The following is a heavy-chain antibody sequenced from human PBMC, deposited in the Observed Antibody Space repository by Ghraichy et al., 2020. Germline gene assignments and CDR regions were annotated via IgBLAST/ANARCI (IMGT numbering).Heavy chain of an antibody. CDR2: IGTSGATI. Sequence: GGSLRLSCAASGFTFNNYRMNWVRQSPGKGLEWISYIGTSGATIYYADSVKGRFTISRDNAENSVYLQMRGLRDEDTGVYYCAREQLGSPHFDYWSQGTPVTVS. CDR1: GFTFNNYR. V-gene: IGHV3-48*02. D-gene: IGHD6-6*01. CDR3: AREQLGSPHFDY. J-gene: IGHJ4*02.